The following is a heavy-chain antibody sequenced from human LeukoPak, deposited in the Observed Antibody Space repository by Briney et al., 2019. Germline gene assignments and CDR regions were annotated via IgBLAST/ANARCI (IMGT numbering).Heavy chain of an antibody. Sequence: SETLSLTCAVYGGSFRGYYWSWIRQPPGKGLEWIGEINRSGSTNYNPSLKSRVTISVDTSKNKFSLKLSSVTAADTAVYYCASHVGSGSYYTDYWGQGTLVTVSS. CDR3: ASHVGSGSYYTDY. CDR1: GGSFRGYY. J-gene: IGHJ4*02. CDR2: INRSGST. D-gene: IGHD3-10*01. V-gene: IGHV4-34*01.